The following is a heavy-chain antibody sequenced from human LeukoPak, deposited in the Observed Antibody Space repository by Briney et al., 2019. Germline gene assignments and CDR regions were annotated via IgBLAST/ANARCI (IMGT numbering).Heavy chain of an antibody. J-gene: IGHJ6*04. CDR3: ARGGTASYYYFYGVDV. V-gene: IGHV3-7*03. Sequence: PGGSLRLSCAASGFTFSSYAMSWVRQAPGKGLEWVANIKEDGSEKYYVDSVKGRFTISRDNAKDSLYLQMNTLRAEDTAVYYCARGGTASYYYFYGVDVWGKGTTVTVSS. CDR1: GFTFSSYA. CDR2: IKEDGSEK. D-gene: IGHD5-12*01.